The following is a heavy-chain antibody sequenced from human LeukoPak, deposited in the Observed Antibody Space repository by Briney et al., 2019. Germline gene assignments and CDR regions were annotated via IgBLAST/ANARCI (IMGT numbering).Heavy chain of an antibody. CDR1: GFTFSSYA. CDR3: AKDGKSSGWPGY. Sequence: HAGGSLRLSCAASGFTFSSYAMSWVRQAPGKGLEWVSAISGSGGSTYYAGSVKGRFTISRDNSKNTLYLQMNSLRAEDTAVYYCAKDGKSSGWPGYWGQGTLVTVSS. CDR2: ISGSGGST. V-gene: IGHV3-23*01. D-gene: IGHD6-19*01. J-gene: IGHJ4*02.